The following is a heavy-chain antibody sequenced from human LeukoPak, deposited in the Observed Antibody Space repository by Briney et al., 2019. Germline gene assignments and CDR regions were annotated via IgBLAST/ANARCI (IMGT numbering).Heavy chain of an antibody. CDR1: GYTFNSYT. CDR3: ARRSMVQHLDV. Sequence: ASVKVSCKTSGYTFNSYTINWVRQAPGQGFEYMGWIDTNTGNPTYAQAFTGRIVFSLDTSVSTAYLDIRSLKAEDTAVYFCARRSMVQHLDVWGKGTTVIVSS. V-gene: IGHV7-4-1*02. CDR2: IDTNTGNP. D-gene: IGHD3-10*01. J-gene: IGHJ6*04.